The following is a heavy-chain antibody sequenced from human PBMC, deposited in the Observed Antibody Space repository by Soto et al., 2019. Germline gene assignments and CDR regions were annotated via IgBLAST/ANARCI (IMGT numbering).Heavy chain of an antibody. CDR3: ARSIAARRTNDAFDI. CDR1: GGSISSYY. CDR2: IYYSGST. V-gene: IGHV4-59*01. Sequence: SETLSLTCTVSGGSISSYYWSWIRQPPGKGLEWIGYIYYSGSTNYNPSLKSRVTISVDTPKNQFSLKLSSVTAADTAVYYCARSIAARRTNDAFDIWGQGTMVTVSS. J-gene: IGHJ3*02. D-gene: IGHD6-6*01.